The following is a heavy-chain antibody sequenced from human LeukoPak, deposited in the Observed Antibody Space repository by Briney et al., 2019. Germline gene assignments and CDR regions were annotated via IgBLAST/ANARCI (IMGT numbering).Heavy chain of an antibody. J-gene: IGHJ3*01. CDR2: ITGTGGHT. V-gene: IGHV3-23*01. D-gene: IGHD1-14*01. CDR3: AKNHGASDLGAFDV. Sequence: GGSLRLSCAASGFIFNNYAMTWVRQTPGKGLEWVSTITGTGGHTYYADFAEGRFTISRDNSKSTLYLQLNSLRADDTALYYCAKNHGASDLGAFDVGGKGKMVTVSS. CDR1: GFIFNNYA.